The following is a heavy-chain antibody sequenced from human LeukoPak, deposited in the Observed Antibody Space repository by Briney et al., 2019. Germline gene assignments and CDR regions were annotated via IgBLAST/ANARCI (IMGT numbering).Heavy chain of an antibody. J-gene: IGHJ4*02. CDR2: LSSSGGST. CDR3: AKAMVRGVINSLDY. CDR1: GFTFSNYG. V-gene: IGHV3-23*01. Sequence: GGTLRLSCAASGFTFSNYGMNWVRQAPGKGLEWVSALSSSGGSTYYADSVKGRFTISRDNSKNTLYLQMSSLRAEDTAVYYCAKAMVRGVINSLDYWGQGTLVTVSS. D-gene: IGHD3-10*01.